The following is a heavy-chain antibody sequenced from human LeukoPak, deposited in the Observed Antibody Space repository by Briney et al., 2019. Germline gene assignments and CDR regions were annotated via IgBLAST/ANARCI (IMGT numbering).Heavy chain of an antibody. V-gene: IGHV1-69*06. CDR1: GGTFSSYA. D-gene: IGHD3-22*01. CDR3: ARGEPFYDSSGYLVWSRSWFDH. Sequence: RASVKVSCKASGGTFSSYAISWVRQAPGQGLEWMGGIIPIFGTANYAQKFQGRVTITADKSTSTAYMELSSLRSEDTAVYYCARGEPFYDSSGYLVWSRSWFDHWGQGTLVTVSS. CDR2: IIPIFGTA. J-gene: IGHJ5*02.